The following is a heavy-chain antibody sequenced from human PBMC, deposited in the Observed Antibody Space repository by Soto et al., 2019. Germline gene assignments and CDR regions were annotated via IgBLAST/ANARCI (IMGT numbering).Heavy chain of an antibody. CDR3: ARAGDGWVSCMDV. V-gene: IGHV3-33*01. D-gene: IGHD1-26*01. CDR2: IWYDGSNK. CDR1: GFTFSSYG. J-gene: IGHJ6*02. Sequence: QVQLVESGGGVVQPGRSLRLSCAASGFTFSSYGMHWVRQAPGKGLEWVAVIWYDGSNKYYADSVKGRFTISRDNSKNTLHLQMNSLSAEDTAVYYGARAGDGWVSCMDVWGRGTTVTVSS.